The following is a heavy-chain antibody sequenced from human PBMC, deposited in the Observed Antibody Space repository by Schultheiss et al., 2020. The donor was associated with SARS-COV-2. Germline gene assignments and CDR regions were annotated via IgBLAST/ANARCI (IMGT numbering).Heavy chain of an antibody. CDR2: IYSGGST. J-gene: IGHJ4*02. CDR1: GFTVSSNY. CDR3: ARGHRDY. Sequence: GESLKISCAASGFTVSSNYMSWVRQAPGKGLEWVSVIYSGGSTYYADSVKGRFTISRDNSKNTLYLQMNSLRAEDTAVYYCARGHRDYWGQGTLVTVSS. V-gene: IGHV3-53*01.